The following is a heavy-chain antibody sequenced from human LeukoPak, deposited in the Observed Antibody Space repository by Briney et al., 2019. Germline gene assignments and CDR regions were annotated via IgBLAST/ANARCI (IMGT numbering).Heavy chain of an antibody. CDR1: GFTFSSYV. J-gene: IGHJ4*02. CDR2: IWYDGSNK. Sequence: PGGSLRLSCAASGFTFSSYVMHWVRQAPGKGLEWVAVIWYDGSNKYYADSVKGRFTISRDNSKNTLYLQMNSLRAEDTAVYYCAREIRGYDSSGYSPADYWGQGTLVTVSS. CDR3: AREIRGYDSSGYSPADY. V-gene: IGHV3-33*01. D-gene: IGHD3-22*01.